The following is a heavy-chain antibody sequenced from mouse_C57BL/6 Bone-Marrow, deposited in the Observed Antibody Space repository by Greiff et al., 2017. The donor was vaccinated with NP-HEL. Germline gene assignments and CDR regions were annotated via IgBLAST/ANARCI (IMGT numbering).Heavy chain of an antibody. Sequence: VQLQQSGAELARPGASVKLSCKASGYTFTSYGISWVKQRTGQGLEWIGEIYPRSGNTYYNEKFKGKATLTADKSSSTAYMELRSLTSEDSAVYFCARMGGYFDYRGQGTTLTVSS. J-gene: IGHJ2*01. CDR1: GYTFTSYG. CDR3: ARMGGYFDY. V-gene: IGHV1-81*01. CDR2: IYPRSGNT.